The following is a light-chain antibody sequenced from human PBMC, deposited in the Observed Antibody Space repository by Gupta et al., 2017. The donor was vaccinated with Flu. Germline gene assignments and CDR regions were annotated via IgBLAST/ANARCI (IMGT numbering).Light chain of an antibody. V-gene: IGLV3-21*02. CDR2: DDS. J-gene: IGLJ2*01. Sequence: SYVLTQPPSVSVAPGQTARITCGGNNIVSKSVHGYKKKPGQAHVRVVEDDSDRTSGIHDRFAGSNSGNKDTLTISRVEAGDEADDDCQVGASSSDHPVVFGGGTKLTVL. CDR3: QVGASSSDHPVV. CDR1: NIVSKS.